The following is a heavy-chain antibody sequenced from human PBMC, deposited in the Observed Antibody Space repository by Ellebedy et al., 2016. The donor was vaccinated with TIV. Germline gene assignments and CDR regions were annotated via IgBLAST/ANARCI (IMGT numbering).Heavy chain of an antibody. CDR1: RYTFTSQD. V-gene: IGHV1-8*01. CDR2: MNPSIGNT. Sequence: ASVKVSXKTSRYTFTSQDINWVRQTTGQGLEWMGWMNPSIGNTGYAQRFQGRVTMTRNTSITTAYMELSSLTSEDTAVYYCARGKTVFDYWGQGTLVTVSS. CDR3: ARGKTVFDY. D-gene: IGHD1-1*01. J-gene: IGHJ4*02.